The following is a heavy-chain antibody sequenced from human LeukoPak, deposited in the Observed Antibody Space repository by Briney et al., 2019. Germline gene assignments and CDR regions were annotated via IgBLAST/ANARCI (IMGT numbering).Heavy chain of an antibody. CDR2: IRYDGNNE. V-gene: IGHV3-30*02. CDR3: AKGDDYGANTRFPKYNWFDP. J-gene: IGHJ5*02. D-gene: IGHD4-23*01. CDR1: GFIFTTCA. Sequence: PGGSLRLSCAASGFIFTTCAMHWVRQAPGKGLEWVAYIRYDGNNENYADSVKGRFTISRDNSKDMLYLQMNSLRPEDTAVYYCAKGDDYGANTRFPKYNWFDPWGQGTQVTVSS.